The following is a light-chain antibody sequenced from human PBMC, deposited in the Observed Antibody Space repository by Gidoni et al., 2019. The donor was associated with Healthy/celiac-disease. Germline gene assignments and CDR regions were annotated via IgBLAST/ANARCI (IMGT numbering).Light chain of an antibody. J-gene: IGLJ3*02. CDR1: SSNLGSNY. V-gene: IGLV1-47*01. Sequence: QSVLTQPPSASGPPGQRVTISCSGSSSNLGSNYVYWYQQLTGTAPKLLIYRNNQRPSGVPDRFSGSKSGTSASLAISGLRSEDEADYYCAAWDDSLSGWVFGGGTKLTVL. CDR3: AAWDDSLSGWV. CDR2: RNN.